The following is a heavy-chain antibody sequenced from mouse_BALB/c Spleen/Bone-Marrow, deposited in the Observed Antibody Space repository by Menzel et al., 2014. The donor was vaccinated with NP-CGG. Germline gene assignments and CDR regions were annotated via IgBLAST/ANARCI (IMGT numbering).Heavy chain of an antibody. J-gene: IGHJ3*01. CDR3: TTGFAY. CDR2: IRLKSNNYAT. Sequence: VKLVESGGGLVQPGGSMKLSCVASGFTFSNYWMNWVRQSPEKGLDWVAEIRLKSNNYATHYAESVKGRFTISRDDSXSSVYLQMNNLRSEDTGIYYCTTGFAYWGQGTLVTVSA. CDR1: GFTFSNYW. V-gene: IGHV6-6*02.